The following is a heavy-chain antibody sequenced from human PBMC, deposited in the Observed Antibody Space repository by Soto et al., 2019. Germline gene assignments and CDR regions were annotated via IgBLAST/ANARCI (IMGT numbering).Heavy chain of an antibody. V-gene: IGHV4-30-2*01. CDR2: IYHSGST. CDR3: ARKQLRNWFDP. Sequence: QLQLQESGSELWKPSQTLSLTGVVSGGSITRGGYSWNWIRQPPGKGLEGIGSIYHSGSTYYNPSLKSRVTISVDRSKNQFSLKLSSVTAADTAMYYCARKQLRNWFDPWGQGTLVTVSS. CDR1: GGSITRGGYS. J-gene: IGHJ5*02. D-gene: IGHD6-13*01.